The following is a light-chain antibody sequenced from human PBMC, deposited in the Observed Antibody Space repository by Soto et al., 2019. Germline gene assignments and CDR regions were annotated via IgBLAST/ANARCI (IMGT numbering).Light chain of an antibody. CDR1: QSVSTNF. Sequence: DIVLTQSPSTLSLSPGERATISCRASQSVSTNFLAWYQQRPGQATRLIFFGASYRATGIPDWFSGSGSGTDFNLTITRLGPEDVAFYYCQHYHSSPQEFTFGPGTKVDIK. CDR2: GAS. CDR3: QHYHSSPQEFT. J-gene: IGKJ3*01. V-gene: IGKV3-20*01.